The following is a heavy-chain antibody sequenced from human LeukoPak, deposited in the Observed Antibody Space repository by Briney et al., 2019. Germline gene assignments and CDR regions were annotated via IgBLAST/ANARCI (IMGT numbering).Heavy chain of an antibody. CDR2: IYYSGST. V-gene: IGHV4-59*01. J-gene: IGHJ6*02. CDR3: ARDCSSTSCHEDYYYYYGMDV. CDR1: GGSISGYY. Sequence: PSETLSLTCTVSGGSISGYYWNWIRQPPGKGLEWIGYIYYSGSTNYNPSLKSRVTISVDTSKNQFSLKLSSVTAADTAVYYCARDCSSTSCHEDYYYYYGMDVWGQGTTVTVSS. D-gene: IGHD2-2*01.